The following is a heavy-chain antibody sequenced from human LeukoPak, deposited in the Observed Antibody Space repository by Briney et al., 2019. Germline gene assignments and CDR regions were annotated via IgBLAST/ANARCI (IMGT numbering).Heavy chain of an antibody. D-gene: IGHD6-6*01. V-gene: IGHV3-23*01. Sequence: GGSRRLSCAASGFTFSSYAMSWVRQAPGKGLEWVSAISGSAGSTYDADSVKGRFTISRDNSKSTLYLQMSSLRAEDTAIYYCAKHSSSSGSYFYNSIDVWGQGTTVTVSS. CDR1: GFTFSSYA. CDR3: AKHSSSSGSYFYNSIDV. CDR2: ISGSAGST. J-gene: IGHJ6*02.